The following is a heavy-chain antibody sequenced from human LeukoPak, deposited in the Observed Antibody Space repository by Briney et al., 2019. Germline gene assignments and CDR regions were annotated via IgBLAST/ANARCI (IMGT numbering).Heavy chain of an antibody. CDR1: GYTFTSYY. V-gene: IGHV1-46*03. D-gene: IGHD3-22*01. Sequence: ASVKVSCKASGYTFTSYYMHWVRQAPGQGLEWMGIINPSGGSTSYAQKFQGRVTMTRDTSTSTVYMELSSLRSEDMAVYYCARDPTYYYDSSGYPLYYFDYWGQGTLVTVSS. CDR3: ARDPTYYYDSSGYPLYYFDY. CDR2: INPSGGST. J-gene: IGHJ4*02.